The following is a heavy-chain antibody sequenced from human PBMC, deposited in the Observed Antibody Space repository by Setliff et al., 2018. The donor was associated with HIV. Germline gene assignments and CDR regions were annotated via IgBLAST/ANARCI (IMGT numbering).Heavy chain of an antibody. Sequence: ASVKVSCKASGGTFSSYAVSWVRQAPGQGLEWMGGIIPMFDTASYAEKFQGRVTITADESTSIVYMELSSLRSEDTAVYFCARGSYSGYKWAYYYYYTDVWGKGTTVTVSS. J-gene: IGHJ6*03. CDR3: ARGSYSGYKWAYYYYYTDV. CDR1: GGTFSSYA. CDR2: IIPMFDTA. D-gene: IGHD5-12*01. V-gene: IGHV1-69*13.